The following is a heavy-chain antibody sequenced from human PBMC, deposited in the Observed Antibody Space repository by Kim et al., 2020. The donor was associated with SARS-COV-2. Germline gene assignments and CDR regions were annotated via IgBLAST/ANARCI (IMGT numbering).Heavy chain of an antibody. J-gene: IGHJ6*03. CDR3: ARGRSITIFGVVTARSYMDV. D-gene: IGHD3-3*01. V-gene: IGHV4-59*01. CDR2: IYYSGST. Sequence: SETLSLTCTVSGGSISSYYWSWIRQPPGKGLEWIGYIYYSGSTNYNPSLKSRVTISVDTSKNQFSLKLSSVTAADTAVYYCARGRSITIFGVVTARSYMDVWGKGTPVTVSS. CDR1: GGSISSYY.